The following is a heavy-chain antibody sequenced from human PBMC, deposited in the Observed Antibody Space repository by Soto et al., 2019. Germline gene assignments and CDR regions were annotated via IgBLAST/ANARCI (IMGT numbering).Heavy chain of an antibody. CDR1: GFTFSSYS. V-gene: IGHV3-21*01. Sequence: PGESLRLSCAASGFTFSSYSMNWVRQAPGKGLEWVSSISSSSSYIYYADSVKGRFTISRDNAKNSLYLQMNSLRAEDTAVYYCASFSGYAVTNWFDPWGQGTLVTVSS. D-gene: IGHD5-12*01. CDR3: ASFSGYAVTNWFDP. J-gene: IGHJ5*02. CDR2: ISSSSSYI.